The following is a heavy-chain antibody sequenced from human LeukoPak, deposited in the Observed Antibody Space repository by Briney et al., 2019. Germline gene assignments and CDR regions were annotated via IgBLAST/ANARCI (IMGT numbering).Heavy chain of an antibody. CDR1: GFTFSDYA. V-gene: IGHV3-23*01. CDR2: LSGSGAGT. J-gene: IGHJ4*02. CDR3: AKDHVAVAGPLWDY. D-gene: IGHD6-19*01. Sequence: GGSLRLSCAASGFTFSDYALGWVRQAPGRGLERVATLSGSGAGTYYSDSVQGRFTISRDNSKRTLFLQMNSLRAEDTAVYYCAKDHVAVAGPLWDYWGQGTLVTVSS.